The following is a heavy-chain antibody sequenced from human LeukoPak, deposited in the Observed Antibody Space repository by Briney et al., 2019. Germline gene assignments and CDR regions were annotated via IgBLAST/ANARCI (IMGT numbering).Heavy chain of an antibody. CDR2: ISGSGGST. Sequence: PGGSLRLSCAASGFTFSSYAMSWVRQAPGKGLEWVSAISGSGGSTYYADSVKGRFTISRDNSKNTLYLQMNSLRAEDTAVYYCAEDTWELKGGFDYWGQGTLVTVSS. V-gene: IGHV3-23*01. J-gene: IGHJ4*02. D-gene: IGHD1-26*01. CDR1: GFTFSSYA. CDR3: AEDTWELKGGFDY.